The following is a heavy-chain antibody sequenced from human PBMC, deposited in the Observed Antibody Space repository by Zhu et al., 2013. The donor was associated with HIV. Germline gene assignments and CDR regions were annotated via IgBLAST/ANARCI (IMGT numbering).Heavy chain of an antibody. D-gene: IGHD3-22*01. CDR3: AKDGRAYYYDSSDFYGMDV. Sequence: VQLLESGGGLVQPGGSLRLSCAASGFTFSSYAMSWVRQAPGKGLEWVSAISGSGGSTYYADSVKGRFTISRDNSKNTLYLQMNSLRAEDTAVYYCAKDGRAYYYDSSDFYGMDVWGQGTTVTVSS. CDR1: GFTFSSYA. CDR2: ISGSGGST. V-gene: IGHV3-23*01. J-gene: IGHJ6*02.